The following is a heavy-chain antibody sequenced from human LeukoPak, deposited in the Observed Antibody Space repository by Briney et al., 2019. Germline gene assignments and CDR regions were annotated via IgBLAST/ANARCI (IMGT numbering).Heavy chain of an antibody. Sequence: ASVKVSCKASGYTFTGYYMHWVRQAPGQGLEWMGWINPNSGGTNYAQKFQGRVTMTRDTSITTAYMELSRLISDDTAVYYCAGDRGSYCSSTSCLDTFDIWGQGTMVTVYS. CDR2: INPNSGGT. CDR3: AGDRGSYCSSTSCLDTFDI. D-gene: IGHD2-2*01. CDR1: GYTFTGYY. J-gene: IGHJ3*02. V-gene: IGHV1-2*02.